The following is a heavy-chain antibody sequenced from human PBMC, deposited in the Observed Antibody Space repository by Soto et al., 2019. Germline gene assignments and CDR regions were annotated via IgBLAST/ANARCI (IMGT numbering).Heavy chain of an antibody. J-gene: IGHJ3*02. V-gene: IGHV3-9*01. CDR1: GFTFDDYA. CDR3: AKDIRGAAANDAFDI. D-gene: IGHD6-13*01. CDR2: ISWNSGSI. Sequence: GGSLRLSCAASGFTFDDYAMHWVRQAPGKGLEWVSGISWNSGSIGYADSVKGRFTISRDNAKNSLYLQMNSLRAEDTALYYCAKDIRGAAANDAFDIWGQGTMVTVSS.